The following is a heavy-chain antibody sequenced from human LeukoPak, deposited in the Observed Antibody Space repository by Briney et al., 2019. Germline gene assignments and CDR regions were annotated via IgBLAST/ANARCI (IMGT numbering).Heavy chain of an antibody. J-gene: IGHJ5*02. V-gene: IGHV4-59*01. CDR3: ARATSIKYDFWSGYYGVWFDP. Sequence: SETLSLTCTVSGGSISSYYWSWIRQPPGKGLEWIGYIYYSGSTNYNLSLKSRVTISVDTSKNQFSLKLSSVTAADTAVYYCARATSIKYDFWSGYYGVWFDPWGQGTLVTVSS. CDR1: GGSISSYY. D-gene: IGHD3-3*01. CDR2: IYYSGST.